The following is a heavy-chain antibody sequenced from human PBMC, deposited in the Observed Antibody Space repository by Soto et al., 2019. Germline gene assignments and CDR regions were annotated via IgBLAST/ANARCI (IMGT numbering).Heavy chain of an antibody. V-gene: IGHV3-21*06. CDR3: ARESEDLTSKFDY. CDR2: ISSTTNYI. Sequence: VGSLRLSCAASGFTYTRYSMNWVRQAPGRGLEWVSSISSTTNYIYYGDSMKGRFTISRDNAKNSLYLEMNSLRAEDTAVYYCARESEDLTSKFDYWGQGTLVTVSS. J-gene: IGHJ4*02. CDR1: GFTYTRYS.